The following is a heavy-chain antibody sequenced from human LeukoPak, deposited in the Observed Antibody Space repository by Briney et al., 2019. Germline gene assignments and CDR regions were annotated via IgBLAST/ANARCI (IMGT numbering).Heavy chain of an antibody. D-gene: IGHD2-15*01. CDR3: ARDALGGGYDAFDI. Sequence: GASVKVSCKASGYTFTSYGISCVRQAPGQGLEWMGWISAYNGNTNYAQKLQGRVTMTTDTSTSTAYMELRSLRSDDTAVYYCARDALGGGYDAFDIWGQGTMVTVSS. CDR1: GYTFTSYG. CDR2: ISAYNGNT. V-gene: IGHV1-18*01. J-gene: IGHJ3*02.